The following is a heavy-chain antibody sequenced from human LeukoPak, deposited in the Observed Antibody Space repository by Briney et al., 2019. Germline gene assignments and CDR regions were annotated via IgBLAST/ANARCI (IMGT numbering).Heavy chain of an antibody. D-gene: IGHD2-2*01. CDR3: AIVRGSWYQPRSGFPH. CDR2: INHSGTT. V-gene: IGHV4-34*01. J-gene: IGHJ1*01. Sequence: PSETLSRTCAVYGGSFSGSYWSWIRQPPGKGLEWIGEINHSGTTNHNPSLKSRVTISVDTSKNQFSLKLSSVTAADTAMYYCAIVRGSWYQPRSGFPHWCQGTLVTVSS. CDR1: GGSFSGSY.